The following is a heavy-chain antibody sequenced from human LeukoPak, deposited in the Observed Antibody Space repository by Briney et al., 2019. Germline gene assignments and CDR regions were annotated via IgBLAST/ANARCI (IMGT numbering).Heavy chain of an antibody. J-gene: IGHJ3*02. D-gene: IGHD3-10*01. V-gene: IGHV4-59*01. CDR1: GGSISSYY. CDR2: IYYSGST. Sequence: SETQSLTCTVSGGSISSYYWSWIRQPPGNGLEWIGYIYYSGSTNYNPSLKSRVTISVDTSKNQFSLKLSSVTAADTAVYYCARDLVYGSGIIAFDIWGQGTMVTVSS. CDR3: ARDLVYGSGIIAFDI.